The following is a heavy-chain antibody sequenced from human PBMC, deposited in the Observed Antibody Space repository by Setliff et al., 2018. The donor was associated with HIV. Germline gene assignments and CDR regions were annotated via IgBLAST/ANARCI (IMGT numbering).Heavy chain of an antibody. CDR3: ARGLNIAAALHNWFDP. J-gene: IGHJ5*02. CDR1: GGSLSGYY. Sequence: SETLSLTCAVYGGSLSGYYWSWIRQPPGKGLEWIGEINHSGSTNYNPSLKSRVTISVDTSKNHFSLKLSSVTAADTAVYYCARGLNIAAALHNWFDPWGQGTLVTVSS. D-gene: IGHD6-13*01. V-gene: IGHV4-34*01. CDR2: INHSGST.